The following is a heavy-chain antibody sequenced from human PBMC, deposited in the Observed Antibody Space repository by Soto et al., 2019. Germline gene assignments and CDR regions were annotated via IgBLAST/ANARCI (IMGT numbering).Heavy chain of an antibody. V-gene: IGHV1-69*13. D-gene: IGHD3-3*01. J-gene: IGHJ6*02. CDR2: IIPIFGTA. Sequence: SVKVSCKASGGTFSSYAISWVRQAPGQGLEWMGGIIPIFGTANYAQKFQGRVTITADESTSTAYMELSSLRSEDTAVYYCARDLPARVMGFLEWPKPTGYYYYGMDVWGQGTTVTVSS. CDR3: ARDLPARVMGFLEWPKPTGYYYYGMDV. CDR1: GGTFSSYA.